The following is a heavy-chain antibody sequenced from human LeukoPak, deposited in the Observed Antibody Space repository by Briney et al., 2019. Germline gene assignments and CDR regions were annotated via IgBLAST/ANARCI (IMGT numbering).Heavy chain of an antibody. CDR3: ARDIALEWLSYFDY. J-gene: IGHJ4*02. CDR1: GFTVSSNY. CDR2: IYSGGST. V-gene: IGHV3-66*02. D-gene: IGHD3-3*01. Sequence: TGGSLRLSCAASGFTVSSNYMSWVRQAPGKGLEWVSVIYSGGSTYYADSVKGRFTISRGNSKNTLYLQMNSLRAEDTAVYYCARDIALEWLSYFDYWGQGTLVTVSS.